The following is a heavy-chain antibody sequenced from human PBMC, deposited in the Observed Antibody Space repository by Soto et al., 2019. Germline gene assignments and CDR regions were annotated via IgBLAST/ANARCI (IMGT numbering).Heavy chain of an antibody. D-gene: IGHD6-13*01. CDR1: GGSISSYY. CDR3: ARLDSSLAREVFDY. V-gene: IGHV4-59*08. CDR2: IYYSGST. J-gene: IGHJ4*02. Sequence: QVQLQESGPGLVKPSETLSLTCTVSGGSISSYYWSWIRQPPGKGLEWIGYIYYSGSTNYNPSLKSRVTISVDTSKNQFSLKLSSVTAADTAVYYCARLDSSLAREVFDYWGQGTLVTVSS.